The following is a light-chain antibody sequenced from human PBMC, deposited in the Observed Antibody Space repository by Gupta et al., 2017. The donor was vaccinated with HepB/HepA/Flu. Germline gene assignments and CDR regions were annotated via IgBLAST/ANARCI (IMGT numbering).Light chain of an antibody. J-gene: IGLJ3*02. V-gene: IGLV1-51*01. Sequence: QSVLTQPPSVSAAPGQKVTISCSGSRSNIGSNYVAWFQQLPGTAPKLLIYDNTKRPSGIPDRFSGSKSGTSATLGITGLQTGDEADYYCGAWDDSLSAGVFGGGTKLTVL. CDR2: DNT. CDR3: GAWDDSLSAGV. CDR1: RSNIGSNY.